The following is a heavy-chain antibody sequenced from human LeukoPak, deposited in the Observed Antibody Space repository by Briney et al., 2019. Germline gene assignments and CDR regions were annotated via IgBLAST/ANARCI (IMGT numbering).Heavy chain of an antibody. J-gene: IGHJ3*02. V-gene: IGHV3-48*01. CDR1: GFTFSSYS. CDR2: ISSSSSTI. Sequence: PGGSLRLSCAASGFTFSSYSMNWVRQASGKGLEWVSYISSSSSTIYYADSVKGRFTISRDNAKNSLYLQMNSLRAEDTAVYYCSREGGSLGLGESDAFDIWGQGTMVTVSS. D-gene: IGHD3-16*01. CDR3: SREGGSLGLGESDAFDI.